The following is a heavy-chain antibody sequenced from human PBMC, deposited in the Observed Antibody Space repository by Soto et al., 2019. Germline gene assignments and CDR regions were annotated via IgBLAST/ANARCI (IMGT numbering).Heavy chain of an antibody. V-gene: IGHV1-69*08. J-gene: IGHJ4*02. D-gene: IGHD5-12*01. CDR1: GGPFSNDI. CDR2: IIPLLTTS. CDR3: ARDSPIGSTFRGYDAIDY. Sequence: QVQLEQSGAEVKKPGSSVRVSCKASGGPFSNDIITWVRQAPGQGLEWMGRIIPLLTTSTYAQKFQGRLTTNADRSTGTAYMDPKNLTSADTAVYYCARDSPIGSTFRGYDAIDYWGEGTRITVSS.